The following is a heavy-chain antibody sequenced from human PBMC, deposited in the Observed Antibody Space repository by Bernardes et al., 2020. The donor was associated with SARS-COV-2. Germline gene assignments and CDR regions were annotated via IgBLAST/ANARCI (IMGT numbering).Heavy chain of an antibody. V-gene: IGHV1-2*02. J-gene: IGHJ6*02. CDR1: GYTFTGYE. CDR2: INPNSGGT. Sequence: AGVTVSCKGSGYTFTGYEMHWVRQAPGQGLEWMGWINPNSGGTNYAQKFQGRVTMTRDTSISTAYMELSRLRSDDTAVYYCARDGGTMVRPNGYYGMDVWGQGTTVTVSS. CDR3: ARDGGTMVRPNGYYGMDV. D-gene: IGHD3-10*01.